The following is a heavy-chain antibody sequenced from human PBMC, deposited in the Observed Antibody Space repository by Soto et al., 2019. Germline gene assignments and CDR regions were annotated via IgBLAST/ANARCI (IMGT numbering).Heavy chain of an antibody. J-gene: IGHJ5*02. V-gene: IGHV4-59*08. CDR2: IYYSGST. D-gene: IGHD3-10*01. CDR3: ARLLWSRGDWFDP. CDR1: GGSISSYY. Sequence: QVQLQESGPGLVKPSETLSLPCTVSGGSISSYYWRWIRQPPGKVLEWIGYIYYSGSTNYYPSLNSRVTISVDTSKNQFALKLSSVTAADTAVYYCARLLWSRGDWFDPWGQGTLVTVTS.